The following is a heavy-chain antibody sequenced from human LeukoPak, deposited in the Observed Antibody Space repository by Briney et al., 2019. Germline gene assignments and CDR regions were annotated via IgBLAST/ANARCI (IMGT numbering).Heavy chain of an antibody. Sequence: ASVKVSCKASGYTFTGYYMHWVRQAPGQGLEWMGWINPNSGGTIYAQKFQGRVTMTRATSITTAYMELSRLTSDDTAVYYCARGRGYSYGCAGYWGQGALVTVSS. CDR1: GYTFTGYY. D-gene: IGHD5-18*01. CDR2: INPNSGGT. CDR3: ARGRGYSYGCAGY. J-gene: IGHJ4*02. V-gene: IGHV1-2*02.